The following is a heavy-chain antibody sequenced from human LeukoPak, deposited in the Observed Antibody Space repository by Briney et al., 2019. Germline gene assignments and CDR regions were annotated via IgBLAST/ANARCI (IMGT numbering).Heavy chain of an antibody. CDR1: GFTFSSYG. Sequence: PGGSLRLSCAASGFTFSSYGMHWVRQAPGKGLEWVAFIRYDGSNKYYADSVKGRFTISRDNSKNTLYLQMNSLRAEDTAVYHCAKDATVTSGLVDYWGQGTLVTVSS. V-gene: IGHV3-30*02. CDR3: AKDATVTSGLVDY. J-gene: IGHJ4*02. CDR2: IRYDGSNK. D-gene: IGHD4-11*01.